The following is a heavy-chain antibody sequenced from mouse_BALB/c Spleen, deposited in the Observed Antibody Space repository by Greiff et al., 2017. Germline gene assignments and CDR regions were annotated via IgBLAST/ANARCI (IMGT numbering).Heavy chain of an antibody. CDR3: ARGGMISWFAY. V-gene: IGHV1-14*01. D-gene: IGHD2-3*01. CDR2: INPYNDGT. J-gene: IGHJ3*01. Sequence: EVQLQESGPELVKPGASVKMSCKASGYTFTSYVMHWVKQKPGQGLEWIGYINPYNDGTKYNEKFKGKATLTSDKSSSTAYMELSSLTSEDSAVYYCARGGMISWFAYWGQGTLVTVSA. CDR1: GYTFTSYV.